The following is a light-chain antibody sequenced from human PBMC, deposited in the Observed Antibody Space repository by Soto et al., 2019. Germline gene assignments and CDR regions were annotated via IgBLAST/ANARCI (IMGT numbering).Light chain of an antibody. V-gene: IGLV2-14*01. CDR2: DVS. CDR3: SSSTDTGTLV. CDR1: SSDVGGYNY. Sequence: QSALTQPASVSGSPGRSITISCTGTSSDVGGYNYVSWYQQHPGKAPKLMIYDVSYRPSGVSNRFSGSKSDNTAFLTISGLQAEDEADYYCSSSTDTGTLVFGGGTKLT. J-gene: IGLJ3*02.